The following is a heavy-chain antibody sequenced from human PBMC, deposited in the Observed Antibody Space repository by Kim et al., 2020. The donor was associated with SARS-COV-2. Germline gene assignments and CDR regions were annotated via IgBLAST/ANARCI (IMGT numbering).Heavy chain of an antibody. CDR3: VREPAY. V-gene: IGHV3-11*01. J-gene: IGHJ4*02. CDR2: SSI. Sequence: SSIHYADSVNGRFTISRDNAKKSLSLQMNSLTPEDTAVYYCVREPAYWGQGTLVTVSS.